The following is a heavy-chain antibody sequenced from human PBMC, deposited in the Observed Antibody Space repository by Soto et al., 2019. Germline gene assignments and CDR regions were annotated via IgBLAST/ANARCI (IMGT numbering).Heavy chain of an antibody. D-gene: IGHD2-2*01. CDR3: ARQELKYCSSTSCYGGGLDY. CDR2: IYYSGST. Sequence: PSATLSLTCTVSGGSISSSSYYWGWIRQPPGKGLEWIGSIYYSGSTYYNPSLKSRVTISVDTSKNQFSLKLSSVTAADTAVYYCARQELKYCSSTSCYGGGLDYWGQGTLVTVSS. V-gene: IGHV4-39*01. CDR1: GGSISSSSYY. J-gene: IGHJ4*02.